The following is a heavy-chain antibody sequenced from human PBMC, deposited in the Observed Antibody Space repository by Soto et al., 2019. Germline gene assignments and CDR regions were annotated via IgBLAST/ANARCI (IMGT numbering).Heavy chain of an antibody. D-gene: IGHD5-18*01. J-gene: IGHJ5*02. V-gene: IGHV3-23*01. Sequence: EVQLLESGGGSVQPGGSLRLSCAASGFGFRSYAMAWVRQAPGKGLEWVSSIGGSGNIIYYADSVKGRFTISRDNSKDTLYLEMNNLRVDDTATYYCAKAPPTATVNWFDPWGQGTLVTVSS. CDR2: IGGSGNII. CDR1: GFGFRSYA. CDR3: AKAPPTATVNWFDP.